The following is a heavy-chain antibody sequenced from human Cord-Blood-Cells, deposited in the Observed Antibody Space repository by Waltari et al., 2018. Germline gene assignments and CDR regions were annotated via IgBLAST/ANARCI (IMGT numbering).Heavy chain of an antibody. J-gene: IGHJ3*02. D-gene: IGHD6-6*01. Sequence: EVQLVETGGGLIQPGGYLRLSCAASGFTVSSNYMSLVRQAPGKGLEWVSVIYSGGSTYYADSVKGRFTISRDNSKNTLYLQMNSLRAEDTAVYYCARDSSSSFAFDIWGQGTMVTVSS. CDR2: IYSGGST. V-gene: IGHV3-53*02. CDR3: ARDSSSSFAFDI. CDR1: GFTVSSNY.